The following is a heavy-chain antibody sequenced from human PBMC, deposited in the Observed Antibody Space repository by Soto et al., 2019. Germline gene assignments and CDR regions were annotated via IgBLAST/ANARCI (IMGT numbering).Heavy chain of an antibody. CDR1: GFTFSSYA. D-gene: IGHD2-15*01. CDR2: ISGSGGST. V-gene: IGHV3-23*01. Sequence: EVQLLESGGGLVQHGGSLRLSCAASGFTFSSYAMSWVRQAPGKGLEWVSAISGSGGSTYYADSVKGRFTISRDNSKNTLYLQMNSLRAEDTAVYYFAKGGVARPYFDYWGQGTMVTVFS. J-gene: IGHJ4*02. CDR3: AKGGVARPYFDY.